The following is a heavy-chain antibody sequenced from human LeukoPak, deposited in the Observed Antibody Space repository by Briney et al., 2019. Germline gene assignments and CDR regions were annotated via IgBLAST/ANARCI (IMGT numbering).Heavy chain of an antibody. J-gene: IGHJ6*02. CDR1: GGSFSGYY. CDR3: ARGAPRITMGRGVNYYYYGMDV. Sequence: SETLSLTCAVYGGSFSGYYWSWIRQPPGKGLEWIGEINHSGSTNYNPSLKSRVTISVDTSKNQFSLKLSSVTAADTAVYYCARGAPRITMGRGVNYYYYGMDVWGQGTTVTVSS. D-gene: IGHD3-10*01. V-gene: IGHV4-34*01. CDR2: INHSGST.